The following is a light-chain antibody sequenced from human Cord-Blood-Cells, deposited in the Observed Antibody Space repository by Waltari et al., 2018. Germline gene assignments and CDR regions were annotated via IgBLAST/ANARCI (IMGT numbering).Light chain of an antibody. V-gene: IGLV2-14*01. Sequence: QSALTQPASVSGSPGQSITISCTGTSSDVGGYNYVSWYQQHPGKAPKLMIYDVTNRPSRVSNRFSASKAGNTASLTISGLQAEDDADYYCSSYTSSSTVVFGGGTKLTVL. CDR3: SSYTSSSTVV. CDR1: SSDVGGYNY. CDR2: DVT. J-gene: IGLJ2*01.